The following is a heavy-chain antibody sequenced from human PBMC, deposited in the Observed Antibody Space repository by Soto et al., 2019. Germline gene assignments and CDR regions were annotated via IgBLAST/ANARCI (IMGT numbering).Heavy chain of an antibody. V-gene: IGHV1-18*04. D-gene: IGHD2-8*01. CDR1: GYTFTSYG. J-gene: IGHJ6*02. CDR3: SGDRCTTAKCYTHHLDV. CDR2: ISPYSGHT. Sequence: QGQLVQSGGEVTKPGASVKVSCNASGYTFTSYGISWVRQAPGQGLEWMGWISPYSGHTKDAQKVQGRVTLTTETSTGTAYMELRSLASDDTAVYYFSGDRCTTAKCYTHHLDVWGQGTTVIVSS.